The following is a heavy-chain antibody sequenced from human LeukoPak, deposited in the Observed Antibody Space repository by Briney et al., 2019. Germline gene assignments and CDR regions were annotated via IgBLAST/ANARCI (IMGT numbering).Heavy chain of an antibody. J-gene: IGHJ5*02. CDR3: AREWELRSFTGWFDP. Sequence: SETLSLTCTVSGGSITSHYWNWIRQSPEKGLEWIGYIYYSANTNYNPSLKSRVTILVDTPKNHFSLKLTSVTAADTAVYYCAREWELRSFTGWFDPWGQGTLVTVSS. D-gene: IGHD1-26*01. CDR2: IYYSANT. CDR1: GGSITSHY. V-gene: IGHV4-59*11.